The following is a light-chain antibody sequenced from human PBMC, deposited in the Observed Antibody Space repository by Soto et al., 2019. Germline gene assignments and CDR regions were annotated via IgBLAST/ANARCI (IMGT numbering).Light chain of an antibody. Sequence: DIQVTQSPSSLSASVGDRVTITCRTSQSISTYFNWYQQTPGKAPKLLIHGASSLQSGVPSRFSGGGFGTDFTLTINVLQPEDFATYYCQQSYGVPRTFGQGTRVEIK. J-gene: IGKJ1*01. CDR3: QQSYGVPRT. V-gene: IGKV1-39*01. CDR2: GAS. CDR1: QSISTY.